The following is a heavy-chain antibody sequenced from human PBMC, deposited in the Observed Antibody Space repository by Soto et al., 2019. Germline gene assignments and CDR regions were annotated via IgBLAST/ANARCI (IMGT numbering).Heavy chain of an antibody. Sequence: EVQLVESGGGLVQPGGSLRLSCAASGFTFSSYWMHWVRQAPGKGPVWVSRINSDGSSTSYADSVKGRFTISRDNAKNTRYLQMNSLRAEDTAVYYCARVRDDWAAERYFDYWGQGTLVTVSS. CDR2: INSDGSST. CDR1: GFTFSSYW. D-gene: IGHD6-13*01. CDR3: ARVRDDWAAERYFDY. V-gene: IGHV3-74*01. J-gene: IGHJ4*02.